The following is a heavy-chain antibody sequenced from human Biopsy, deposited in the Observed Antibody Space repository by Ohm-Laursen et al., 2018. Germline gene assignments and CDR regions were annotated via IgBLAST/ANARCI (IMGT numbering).Heavy chain of an antibody. CDR1: GFTVSRNY. CDR3: ARSTYYYESSGTRRGRDI. V-gene: IGHV3-53*01. D-gene: IGHD3-22*01. CDR2: IDSGGYT. Sequence: SLRLSCTASGFTVSRNYMTWVRQAPGKGLEWVSVIDSGGYTHYTDSVKGRFTISRDNSKNTLYLQMNNLSAEDTAVYYCARSTYYYESSGTRRGRDIWGQGTMVTVSS. J-gene: IGHJ3*02.